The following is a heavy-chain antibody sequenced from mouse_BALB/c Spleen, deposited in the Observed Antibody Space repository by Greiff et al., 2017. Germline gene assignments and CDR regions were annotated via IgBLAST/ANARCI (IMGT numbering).Heavy chain of an antibody. CDR1: GFTFSSYA. CDR2: ISSGGSYT. J-gene: IGHJ2*01. D-gene: IGHD2-4*01. CDR3: AREGYYDYSFDY. V-gene: IGHV5-9-4*01. Sequence: EVKLMESGGGLVKPGGSLKLSCAASGFTFSSYAMSWVRQSPGKRLEWVAEISSGGSYTYYPDTVTGRFTISRDNAKNTLYLEMSSLRSEDTAMYYCAREGYYDYSFDYWGQGTTLTVSS.